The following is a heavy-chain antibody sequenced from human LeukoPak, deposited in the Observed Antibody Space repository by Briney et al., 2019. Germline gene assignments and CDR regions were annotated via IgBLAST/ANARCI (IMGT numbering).Heavy chain of an antibody. J-gene: IGHJ4*02. CDR3: AKEGDSSGYYYRKTEFDY. V-gene: IGHV3-48*01. D-gene: IGHD3-22*01. CDR2: ISSSSSTI. CDR1: GFTFSSYS. Sequence: GGSLRLSCAASGFTFSSYSMNWVRQAPGKGLEWVSYISSSSSTIYYADSVKGRFTISRDNAKNSLYLQMNSLRAEDTAVYYCAKEGDSSGYYYRKTEFDYWGQGTLVTVSS.